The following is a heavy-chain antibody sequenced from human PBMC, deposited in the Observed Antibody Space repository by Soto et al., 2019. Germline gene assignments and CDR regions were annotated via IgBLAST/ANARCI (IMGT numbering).Heavy chain of an antibody. Sequence: GGSLRLSCAASGFTFSNYGMTWVRQAPGKGLEWVSGISDGGHNTYYADSVKGRFTISRDNSKSTLYLQMNSLRADDTAVYYCAQSDTAMDPLDYWGQGTLVTVSS. CDR3: AQSDTAMDPLDY. V-gene: IGHV3-23*01. J-gene: IGHJ4*02. CDR1: GFTFSNYG. D-gene: IGHD5-18*01. CDR2: ISDGGHNT.